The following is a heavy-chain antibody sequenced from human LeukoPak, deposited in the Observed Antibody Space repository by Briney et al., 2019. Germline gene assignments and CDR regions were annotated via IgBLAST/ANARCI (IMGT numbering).Heavy chain of an antibody. V-gene: IGHV3-66*01. CDR2: IYSGGGT. J-gene: IGHJ5*02. Sequence: GGSLRLSCAASGFTVSSNYMSWVRQAPGKGLEWVSVIYSGGGTYFADSVKGRFTISRDNSKNTLYLQMNSLRAEDTAVYYCARNRYYYGSRNYGVPNWFDPWGQGTLVTVSS. CDR1: GFTVSSNY. D-gene: IGHD3-10*01. CDR3: ARNRYYYGSRNYGVPNWFDP.